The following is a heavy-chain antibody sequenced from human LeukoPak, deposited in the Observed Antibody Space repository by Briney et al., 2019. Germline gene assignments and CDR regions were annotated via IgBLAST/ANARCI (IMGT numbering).Heavy chain of an antibody. V-gene: IGHV6-1*01. CDR1: GDSVSSNSAA. CDR3: AKDGRYCSSTSCYNRVGHWFDP. D-gene: IGHD2-2*02. Sequence: KPSQTLSLTCAISGDSVSSNSAAWNWIRQSPSRGLEWLGRTYYRSKWYNDYAVSVKSRITINPDTSKNQFSLQLNSVTPEDTAVYYCAKDGRYCSSTSCYNRVGHWFDPWGQGTLVTVSS. CDR2: TYYRSKWYN. J-gene: IGHJ5*02.